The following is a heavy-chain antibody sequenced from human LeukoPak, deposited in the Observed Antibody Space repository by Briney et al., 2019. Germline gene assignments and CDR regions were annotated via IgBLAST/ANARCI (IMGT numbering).Heavy chain of an antibody. J-gene: IGHJ3*02. CDR3: VSIEAEDAFDI. V-gene: IGHV4-34*01. Sequence: SETLSLTCAVYGGSFSGYYWSWIRQPPGKGLEWLGEINHSGSTNYNPSLKSRVTISVDTSKNQFSLRLRSVTAADTAVYYWVSIEAEDAFDIWAQGTMVTVSS. D-gene: IGHD3-16*02. CDR2: INHSGST. CDR1: GGSFSGYY.